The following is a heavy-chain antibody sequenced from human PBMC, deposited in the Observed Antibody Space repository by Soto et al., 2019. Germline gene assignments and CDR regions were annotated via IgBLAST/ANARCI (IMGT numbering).Heavy chain of an antibody. J-gene: IGHJ4*02. CDR2: ISGSGIST. D-gene: IGHD6-13*01. V-gene: IGHV3-23*01. CDR3: AKEQKDSSSWSELNY. CDR1: GFTFSSYA. Sequence: EVQLLESGGGLVQPGGSLRLSCAASGFTFSSYAMSWVRQAPGKGLEWVSAISGSGISTYYADSVKGRFTISRDNSXXTLYLQMNSLRAEDTAVYYCAKEQKDSSSWSELNYWGQGTLVTVSS.